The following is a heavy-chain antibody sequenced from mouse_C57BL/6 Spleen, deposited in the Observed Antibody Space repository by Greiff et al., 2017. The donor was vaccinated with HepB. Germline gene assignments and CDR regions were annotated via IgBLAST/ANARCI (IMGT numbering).Heavy chain of an antibody. CDR2: IDPSDSYT. D-gene: IGHD3-2*02. CDR3: ASGAAQAPFAY. CDR1: GYTFTSYW. J-gene: IGHJ3*01. V-gene: IGHV1-59*01. Sequence: VQLQQPGAELVRPGTSVKLSCKASGYTFTSYWMHWVKQRPGQGLEWIGVIDPSDSYTNYNQKFKGKATLTVDTSSSTAYMQLSSLTSEDSAVYYCASGAAQAPFAYWGQGTLVTVSA.